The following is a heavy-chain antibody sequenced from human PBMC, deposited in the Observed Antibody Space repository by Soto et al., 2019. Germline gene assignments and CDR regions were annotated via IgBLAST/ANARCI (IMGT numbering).Heavy chain of an antibody. V-gene: IGHV1-18*01. Sequence: QVQLAQSGGEVKKPGASVKVSCKASGYTFNNYDVTWTRQAPGQGLEWMGWISTSNGHTNYAQNLQGRVTMTTETSTSTAYMELRSLRSDDTAVYYCARGSKGSFASDYWGQGTLVTVSS. CDR1: GYTFNNYD. CDR2: ISTSNGHT. D-gene: IGHD2-2*01. J-gene: IGHJ4*02. CDR3: ARGSKGSFASDY.